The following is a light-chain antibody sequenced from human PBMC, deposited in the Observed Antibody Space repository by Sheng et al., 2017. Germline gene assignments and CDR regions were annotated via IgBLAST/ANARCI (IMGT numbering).Light chain of an antibody. CDR3: QKYDSAPWT. J-gene: IGKJ1*01. CDR2: AAS. CDR1: QGIGNE. V-gene: IGKV1-27*01. Sequence: IQMTQSPSSLSASVGDRVTITCRASQGIGNELGWYQQKPGKVPKLLIFAASTLQSGVPSRFSGSRSGTDFTLTITSLQPEDVATYYCQKYDSAPWTFGRGTKVEI.